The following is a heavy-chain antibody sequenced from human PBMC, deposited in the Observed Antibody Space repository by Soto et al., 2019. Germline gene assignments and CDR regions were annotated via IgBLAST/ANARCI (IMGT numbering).Heavy chain of an antibody. Sequence: GGSLRLSCAASGFTFSSYSMSWVRQAPGKGLEWVSFISSSSSYIYYADAVKGRSTISRDNAKTPLYLQMNSLRAEDTALYYFARLTYYYDRTANHWFDPWGQGTLVTVSS. CDR1: GFTFSSYS. J-gene: IGHJ5*02. CDR2: ISSSSSYI. CDR3: ARLTYYYDRTANHWFDP. D-gene: IGHD3-22*01. V-gene: IGHV3-21*04.